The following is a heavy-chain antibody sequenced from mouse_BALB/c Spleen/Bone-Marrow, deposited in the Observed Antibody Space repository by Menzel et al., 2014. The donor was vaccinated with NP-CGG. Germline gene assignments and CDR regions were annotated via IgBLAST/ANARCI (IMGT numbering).Heavy chain of an antibody. CDR3: ARYYRYDVDY. CDR2: INPDNGDT. J-gene: IGHJ2*02. D-gene: IGHD2-14*01. Sequence: EVQLQQSGPELVNPGASMNISCKASGYSFTGYTMNWVKQRHGKNLEWIGLINPDNGDTSCNQKFKGKATLTIDKSSSTAYMELLSLTSEDSAVYSCARYYRYDVDYWGQGTSLAVSS. V-gene: IGHV1-18*01. CDR1: GYSFTGYT.